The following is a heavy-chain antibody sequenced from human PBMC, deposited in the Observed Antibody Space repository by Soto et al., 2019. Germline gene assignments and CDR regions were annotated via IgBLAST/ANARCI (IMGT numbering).Heavy chain of an antibody. CDR2: IYYSGST. D-gene: IGHD3-22*01. V-gene: IGHV4-31*03. Sequence: SETLSLTCTVSGGSISSGGYYWSWIRQHPGKGLEWIGYIYYSGSTYYNPSLKSRVTISVDTSKNQFSLKLSSVTAADTAVYYCARVSQYYYDSSGYSYTFDYWGQGTLVTVYS. J-gene: IGHJ4*02. CDR1: GGSISSGGYY. CDR3: ARVSQYYYDSSGYSYTFDY.